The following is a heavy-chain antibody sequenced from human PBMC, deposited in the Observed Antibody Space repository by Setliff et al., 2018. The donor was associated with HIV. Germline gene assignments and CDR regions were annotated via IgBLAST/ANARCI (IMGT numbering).Heavy chain of an antibody. CDR2: IYYTGDT. Sequence: LSLTCTVSGDRISSTSYYWGWLRQPPGTGLEWIGTIYYTGDTQYNPSFKSRVTISVHTSKNQFSLRLISVTAADTAVYYCARMEATRPPRGLDYWGQGALGTVSS. D-gene: IGHD6-6*01. CDR3: ARMEATRPPRGLDY. V-gene: IGHV4-39*01. J-gene: IGHJ4*02. CDR1: GDRISSTSYY.